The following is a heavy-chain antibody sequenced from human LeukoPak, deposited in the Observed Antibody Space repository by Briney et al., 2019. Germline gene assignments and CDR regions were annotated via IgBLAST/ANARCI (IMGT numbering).Heavy chain of an antibody. CDR3: ARVESGYYDSFDI. V-gene: IGHV4-39*07. D-gene: IGHD3-22*01. CDR2: IYYTGDA. J-gene: IGHJ3*02. Sequence: SETLSLTCTVPGDSISSSSYYWGWIRQPPGKGLEYIGTIYYTGDAYYNPSLKGRVTISIDTSRKQFSLRLNSATAADTAVYYCARVESGYYDSFDIWGQGTMVIVSS. CDR1: GDSISSSSYY.